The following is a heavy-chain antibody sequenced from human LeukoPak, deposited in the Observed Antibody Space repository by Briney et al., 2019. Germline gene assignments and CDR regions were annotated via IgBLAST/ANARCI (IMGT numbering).Heavy chain of an antibody. V-gene: IGHV4-4*07. Sequence: SETLSLTCTVSGGSISSYYWSWIRQPAGKGLEWIGRIYTSGSTNYNPSLKSRVTISVDTSKNQFSLKLSSVTAADTAVYYCARSAYYDSSGYRIDYWGQGTLVTVSS. CDR2: IYTSGST. CDR3: ARSAYYDSSGYRIDY. CDR1: GGSISSYY. D-gene: IGHD3-22*01. J-gene: IGHJ4*02.